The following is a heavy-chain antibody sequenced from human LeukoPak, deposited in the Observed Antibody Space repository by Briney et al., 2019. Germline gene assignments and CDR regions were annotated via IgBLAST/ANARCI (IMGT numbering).Heavy chain of an antibody. CDR3: ASFKAEGFDY. J-gene: IGHJ4*02. D-gene: IGHD6-19*01. Sequence: PSETLSLTCAVYGGPFSGYYWSWIRQPPGKGLEWIGEINHSGSTNYNPSLKSRVTISVDTSKNQFSLKLSSVTAADTAVYYCASFKAEGFDYWGQGTLVTVSS. CDR1: GGPFSGYY. V-gene: IGHV4-34*01. CDR2: INHSGST.